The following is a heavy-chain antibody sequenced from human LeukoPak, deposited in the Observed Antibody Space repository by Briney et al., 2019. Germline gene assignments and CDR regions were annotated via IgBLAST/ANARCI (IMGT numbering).Heavy chain of an antibody. J-gene: IGHJ4*02. CDR2: ISINTNT. D-gene: IGHD1-26*01. CDR1: GIAVSGNY. Sequence: GGSVRLSCAASGIAVSGNYMTWVRQTPGKGLEWISFISINTNTFYADSVRGRFTISRDTSKNTLLLHMSSLREEDSAVYYCGISQTWDPLFESWGQGTLVTVSS. V-gene: IGHV3-53*01. CDR3: GISQTWDPLFES.